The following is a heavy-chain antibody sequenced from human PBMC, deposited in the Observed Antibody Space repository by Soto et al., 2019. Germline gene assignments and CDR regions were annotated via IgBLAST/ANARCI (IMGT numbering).Heavy chain of an antibody. CDR1: GGSISDDGYY. CDR2: IYYSGTS. CDR3: ARLHCDSPNCVPLDP. Sequence: QLQLQESGPGLVKPSETLSLTCTVSGGSISDDGYYWGWFRQPPGKGLEWIGSIYYSGTSSYNPSLKSRVTMSVDTSKKQLSLRLSSVTAADTAVYYCARLHCDSPNCVPLDPWGQGTLVIVSS. J-gene: IGHJ5*02. V-gene: IGHV4-39*01. D-gene: IGHD2-2*01.